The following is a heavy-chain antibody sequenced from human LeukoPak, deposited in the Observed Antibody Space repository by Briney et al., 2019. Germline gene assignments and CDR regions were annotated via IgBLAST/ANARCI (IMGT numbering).Heavy chain of an antibody. V-gene: IGHV3-72*01. J-gene: IGHJ4*02. D-gene: IGHD3-22*01. CDR1: GFIFSDHH. CDR3: IRVHHNEFSGYYPDY. CDR2: IRNKANSYTT. Sequence: SGGSLRLSCEASGFIFSDHHMDWVRQAPGKGLEWVGRIRNKANSYTTEYAAPVKGRVTISRDDSKNSLYLQMNSLKTEDTALYYCIRVHHNEFSGYYPDYWGQGTLVTVSS.